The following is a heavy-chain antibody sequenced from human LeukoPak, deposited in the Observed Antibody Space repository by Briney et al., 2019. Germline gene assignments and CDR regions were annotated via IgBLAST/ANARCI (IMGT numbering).Heavy chain of an antibody. V-gene: IGHV3-21*06. D-gene: IGHD3-22*01. CDR3: ARRSYHDSSGYDY. CDR1: GFTFSSYA. Sequence: PGGSLRLSCAASGFTFSSYAMNWVRQARGKGLEWVSSISGSSSDIYYADSVKGRFTISRDNAKNSVFLQMNNLRAEDTAIYYCARRSYHDSSGYDYWGQGTLVTVSS. J-gene: IGHJ4*02. CDR2: ISGSSSDI.